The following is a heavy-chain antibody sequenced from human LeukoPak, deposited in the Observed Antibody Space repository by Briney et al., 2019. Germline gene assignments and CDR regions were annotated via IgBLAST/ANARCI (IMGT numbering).Heavy chain of an antibody. CDR1: GFTFSSYA. CDR2: ISYDGSNK. Sequence: GGSLRLSCAASGFTFSSYAMHWVRQAPGKGLEWVAVISYDGSNKYYADSAKGRFTISRDNSKNTLYLQMNSLRAEDTAVYYCARGGRFLEWEYYFDYWGQGTLVTVSS. D-gene: IGHD3-3*01. J-gene: IGHJ4*02. CDR3: ARGGRFLEWEYYFDY. V-gene: IGHV3-30-3*01.